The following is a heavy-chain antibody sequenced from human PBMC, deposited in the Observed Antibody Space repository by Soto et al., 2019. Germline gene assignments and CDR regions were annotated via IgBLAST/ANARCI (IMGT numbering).Heavy chain of an antibody. J-gene: IGHJ3*02. CDR3: ARVQLAFDI. D-gene: IGHD4-4*01. CDR2: IYYSGST. V-gene: IGHV4-59*01. CDR1: GGSISSYY. Sequence: SETLSLTCTVSGGSISSYYWSWIRQPPGKGLEWIGYIYYSGSTNYNPSLKSRVTISVDTSKNQFSLKLSPVTAADTAVYYCARVQLAFDIWGRGTMVLVSS.